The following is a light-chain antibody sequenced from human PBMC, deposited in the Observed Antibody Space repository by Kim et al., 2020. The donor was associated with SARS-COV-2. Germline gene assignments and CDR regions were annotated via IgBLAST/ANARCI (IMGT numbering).Light chain of an antibody. V-gene: IGLV3-19*02. CDR2: GQN. Sequence: SSELTQDPAVSVTLGQTVRITCQGDSLRSYHATWYQKKPGQAPKRVISGQNRRPSWIPDRFSGSTSGNTASLTITGAQADDEADYFCSAWDSSGCGVVFGGGTKLTVL. J-gene: IGLJ2*01. CDR3: SAWDSSGCGVV. CDR1: SLRSYH.